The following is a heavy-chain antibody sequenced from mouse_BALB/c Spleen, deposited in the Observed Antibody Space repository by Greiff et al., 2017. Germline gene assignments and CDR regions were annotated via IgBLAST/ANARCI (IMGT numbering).Heavy chain of an antibody. CDR3: ARVPNYYGSSYAMDY. D-gene: IGHD1-1*01. V-gene: IGHV3-6*02. CDR1: GYSITSGYY. J-gene: IGHJ4*01. Sequence: EVQLQESGPGLVKPSQSLSLTCSVTGYSITSGYYWNWIRQFPGNKLEWMGYISYDGSNNYNPSLKNRISITRDTSKNQFFLKLNSVTTEDTATYYCARVPNYYGSSYAMDYWGQGTSVTVSS. CDR2: ISYDGSN.